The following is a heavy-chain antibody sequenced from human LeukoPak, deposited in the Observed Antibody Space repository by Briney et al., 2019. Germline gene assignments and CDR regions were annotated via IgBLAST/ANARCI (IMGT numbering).Heavy chain of an antibody. CDR2: INPNSCGT. D-gene: IGHD3-9*01. CDR3: ARTVLRYFDWFDY. CDR1: GYSLTGHY. Sequence: ASVKVSCKASGYSLTGHYMHWVRQAPGQGLEWMGWINPNSCGTNYAQKFQARVTMTRDTSISTVYMELSRLRSCVTAVYYCARTVLRYFDWFDYWGHGALVTVSS. J-gene: IGHJ4*01. V-gene: IGHV1-2*02.